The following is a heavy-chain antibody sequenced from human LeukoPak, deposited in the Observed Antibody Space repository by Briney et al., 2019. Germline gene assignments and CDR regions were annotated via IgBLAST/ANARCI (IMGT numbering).Heavy chain of an antibody. CDR3: ARQVGQMRFDS. J-gene: IGHJ5*01. CDR1: GGSISSYY. Sequence: SETPSLTCTVSGGSISSYYCSWIRQPPGKGLEWIGYIYGGGSTNYNPSLTSRVTISVDTSKNQFSLSLSSVTAADTAVYYCARQVGQMRFDSWGQGTLVTVSS. CDR2: IYGGGST. D-gene: IGHD1-26*01. V-gene: IGHV4-59*08.